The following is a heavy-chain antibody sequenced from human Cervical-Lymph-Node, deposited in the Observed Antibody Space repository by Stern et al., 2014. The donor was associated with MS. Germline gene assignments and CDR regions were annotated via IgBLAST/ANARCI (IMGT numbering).Heavy chain of an antibody. Sequence: VQLLESGGGVVQPGRSLRLSCAASGFTFSSYGMHWVRQAPGKGLEWVAVIWHDGSNKYYADSVKGRFTISRDNSKNTMYLQMSSQKAEDTAIYYCARNQSFHFDYWGQGTLVTVSS. CDR1: GFTFSSYG. V-gene: IGHV3-33*01. CDR3: ARNQSFHFDY. D-gene: IGHD1-26*01. J-gene: IGHJ4*02. CDR2: IWHDGSNK.